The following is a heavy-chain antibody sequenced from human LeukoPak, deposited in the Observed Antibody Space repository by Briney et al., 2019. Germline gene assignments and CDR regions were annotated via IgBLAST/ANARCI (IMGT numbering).Heavy chain of an antibody. CDR1: GFTFSSYE. Sequence: GGSLRLSCAASGFTFSSYEMNWVRQAPGKGLEWVSYISSSGSTIYYADSAKGRFTISRDNAKNSLYLQMNSLRAEDTAVYYCARAHVERQWRGTDYWGQGTLVTVSS. D-gene: IGHD6-19*01. CDR2: ISSSGSTI. V-gene: IGHV3-48*03. CDR3: ARAHVERQWRGTDY. J-gene: IGHJ4*02.